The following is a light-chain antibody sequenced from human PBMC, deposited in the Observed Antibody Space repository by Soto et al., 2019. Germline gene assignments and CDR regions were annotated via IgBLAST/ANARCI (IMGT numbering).Light chain of an antibody. Sequence: EIVLTQSPGTLSLSPGERATLSCRASQSISSSYLAWYQQKPGQAPRVLIYAASSRATGIPDRFSGSGSGTDFTLTISSLQSEDFAVYYCQQYYRWPQTFGQGTKVDIK. J-gene: IGKJ1*01. CDR2: AAS. V-gene: IGKV3-20*01. CDR3: QQYYRWPQT. CDR1: QSISSSY.